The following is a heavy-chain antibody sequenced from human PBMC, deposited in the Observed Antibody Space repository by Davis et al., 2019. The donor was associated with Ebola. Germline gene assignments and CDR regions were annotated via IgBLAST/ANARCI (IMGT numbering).Heavy chain of an antibody. J-gene: IGHJ3*02. Sequence: GESLKISCAASGFTFSSYAMSWVRQAPGKGLEWVSAISGSGGSTYYADSVKGRSTISRDNSKNTLYLQMNSLRAEDTAVYYCAKSHSYCSGGSCYSGVAAFDIWGQGTMVTVSS. CDR2: ISGSGGST. V-gene: IGHV3-23*01. CDR1: GFTFSSYA. CDR3: AKSHSYCSGGSCYSGVAAFDI. D-gene: IGHD2-15*01.